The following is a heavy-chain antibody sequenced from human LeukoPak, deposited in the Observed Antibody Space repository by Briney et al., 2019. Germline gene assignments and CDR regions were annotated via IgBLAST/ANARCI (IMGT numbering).Heavy chain of an antibody. V-gene: IGHV5-51*01. CDR1: GDRFTSYW. CDR3: ARRPLHSQNWLAP. Sequence: GESLKISCKGYGDRFTSYWVAWVRQMPGKGLEWMGNIFPGDSDTRYSPSIQGQVTISVDRSISTAYLQWSSLKASDTAIYYCARRPLHSQNWLAPWGQGTLVTVSS. J-gene: IGHJ5*02. CDR2: IFPGDSDT.